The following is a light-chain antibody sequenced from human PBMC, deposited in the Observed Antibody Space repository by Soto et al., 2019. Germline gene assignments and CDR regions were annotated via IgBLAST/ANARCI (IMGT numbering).Light chain of an antibody. V-gene: IGLV1-44*01. CDR3: TAWDNSLNGYV. CDR1: SSNIGTNT. J-gene: IGLJ1*01. CDR2: SNT. Sequence: QAVVTQPPSASGTPGQRVTVSCCASSSNIGTNTVNWYQQLPGTAPKLLIHSNTQRPSGVPDRFSGSKSGTSVSLAISGLQSDDEADYYCTAWDNSLNGYVFGTGTKLTVL.